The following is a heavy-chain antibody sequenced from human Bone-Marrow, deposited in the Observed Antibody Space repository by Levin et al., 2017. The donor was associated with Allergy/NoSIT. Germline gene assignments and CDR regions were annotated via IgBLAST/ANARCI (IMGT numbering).Heavy chain of an antibody. Sequence: PGGSLRLSCAASGFTFSKAWMTWVRQAPGKGLECVARIKRKSDGETTDYAAPVKGRFTISRDDSKNTVYLQMNSLTTEDTAMYYCTADLEESSTYSCDYWGQGTLVTVSS. J-gene: IGHJ4*02. D-gene: IGHD2-2*01. CDR3: TADLEESSTYSCDY. V-gene: IGHV3-15*05. CDR1: GFTFSKAW. CDR2: IKRKSDGETT.